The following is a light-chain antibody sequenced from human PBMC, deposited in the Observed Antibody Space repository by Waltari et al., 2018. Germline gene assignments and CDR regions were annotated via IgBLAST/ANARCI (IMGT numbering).Light chain of an antibody. J-gene: IGKJ4*01. CDR3: QQSFGTPLS. Sequence: DVQVTQSPSSLSAIIGDRVTITCRASRNIRDHINWYQHRPGKAPKLLIFDASSLHSGVPLGFSGSGSGTDFTLTISGLQPEDFATYYCQQSFGTPLSFGGGTRVDFK. CDR2: DAS. CDR1: RNIRDH. V-gene: IGKV1-39*01.